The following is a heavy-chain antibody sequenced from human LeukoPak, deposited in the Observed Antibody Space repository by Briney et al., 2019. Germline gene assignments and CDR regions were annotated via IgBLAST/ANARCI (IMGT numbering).Heavy chain of an antibody. CDR2: IYYIASS. CDR3: ARENGYKYDY. Sequence: PSETLSLTCTVSGVSISSYYWTWIRQPPGKGLEWIGSIYYIASSNYNPSLKSRVTISVDTSKNQFSLKLSSVTAADTAVYYCARENGYKYDYWGQGILVTVSS. D-gene: IGHD5-24*01. CDR1: GVSISSYY. J-gene: IGHJ4*02. V-gene: IGHV4-59*01.